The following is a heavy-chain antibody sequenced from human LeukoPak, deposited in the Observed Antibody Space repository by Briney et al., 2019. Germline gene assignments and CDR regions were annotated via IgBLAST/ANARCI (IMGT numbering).Heavy chain of an antibody. CDR3: VRDLGGRSGH. J-gene: IGHJ4*02. CDR1: GFTYGNYL. Sequence: GGSLRLSCAASGFTYGNYLMHWVRQAPGKGLVWVSRISPDGRSTNYADFVKGRFTVSRDNAMNTLYLQMNSLRAEDTATYYCVRDLGGRSGHWGQGTLVTVSS. D-gene: IGHD1-26*01. CDR2: ISPDGRST. V-gene: IGHV3-74*01.